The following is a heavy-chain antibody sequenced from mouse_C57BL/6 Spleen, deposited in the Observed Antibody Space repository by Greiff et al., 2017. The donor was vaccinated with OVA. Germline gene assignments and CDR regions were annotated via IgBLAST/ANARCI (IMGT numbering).Heavy chain of an antibody. J-gene: IGHJ3*01. CDR3: ARRDYDGDWFAY. CDR1: GFTFSSYT. CDR2: ISGGGGNT. D-gene: IGHD2-4*01. V-gene: IGHV5-9*01. Sequence: EVKLVESGGGLVKPGGSLKLSCAASGFTFSSYTMSWVRQTPEKRLEWVATISGGGGNTYYPDSVKGRFTISRDNAKNTLYLQMSSLRSEDTALYYCARRDYDGDWFAYWGQGTLVTVSA.